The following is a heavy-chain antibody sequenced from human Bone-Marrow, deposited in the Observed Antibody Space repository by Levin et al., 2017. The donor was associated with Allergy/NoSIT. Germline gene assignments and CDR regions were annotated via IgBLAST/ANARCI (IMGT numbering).Heavy chain of an antibody. Sequence: SETLSLTCAVSGGSISSGGYSWSWIRQPPGKGLEWIGYIYHSGSTYYNPSLKSRVTISVDRSKNQFSLKLSSVTAADTAVYYCARASQLITMVRGVASLAFDIWGQGTMVTVSS. V-gene: IGHV4-30-2*01. J-gene: IGHJ3*02. CDR3: ARASQLITMVRGVASLAFDI. D-gene: IGHD3-10*01. CDR2: IYHSGST. CDR1: GGSISSGGYS.